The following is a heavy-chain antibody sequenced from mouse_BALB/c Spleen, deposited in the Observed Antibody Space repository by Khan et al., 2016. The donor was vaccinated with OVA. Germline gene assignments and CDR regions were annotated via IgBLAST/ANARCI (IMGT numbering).Heavy chain of an antibody. CDR1: GYTFTDYY. J-gene: IGHJ3*01. V-gene: IGHV1-77*01. CDR2: ISPGSGDT. Sequence: QVQLQQSGAELARPGASVKLSCKASGYTFTDYYINWVKQRTGQGLEWIGEISPGSGDTYYNERFKGKATLTADKSSSPAYMQLSSLTSEASAVYFGERRNYYGYTFAYWGQGTLVTVSA. D-gene: IGHD1-2*01. CDR3: ERRNYYGYTFAY.